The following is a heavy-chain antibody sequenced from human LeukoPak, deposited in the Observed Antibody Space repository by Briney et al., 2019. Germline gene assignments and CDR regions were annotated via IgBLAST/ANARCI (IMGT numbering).Heavy chain of an antibody. CDR3: ARVPSGYSSSWYSFFDP. CDR2: INPNSGGT. Sequence: ASVKVSCKASGYTFTGYYMHWVRQAPGQGLEWMGWINPNSGGTNYAQKFQGGVTMTRDTSISTAYMELGRLRSDDTAVYYCARVPSGYSSSWYSFFDPWGQGTLVTVSS. J-gene: IGHJ5*02. D-gene: IGHD6-13*01. CDR1: GYTFTGYY. V-gene: IGHV1-2*02.